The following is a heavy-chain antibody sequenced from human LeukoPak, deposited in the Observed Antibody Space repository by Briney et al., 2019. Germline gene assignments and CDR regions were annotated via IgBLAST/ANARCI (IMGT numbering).Heavy chain of an antibody. J-gene: IGHJ6*03. CDR1: GFTFSSYS. Sequence: GGSLRLSCAASGFTFSSYSMNWVRQAPGKGLEWVSYISSSSSTIYYADSVKGRFTISRDNAKNSLYLQMNSLRAEDTAAYYCARDFYYYDSSGYRYYYYYMDVWGKGTTVTVSS. CDR2: ISSSSSTI. V-gene: IGHV3-48*04. D-gene: IGHD3-22*01. CDR3: ARDFYYYDSSGYRYYYYYMDV.